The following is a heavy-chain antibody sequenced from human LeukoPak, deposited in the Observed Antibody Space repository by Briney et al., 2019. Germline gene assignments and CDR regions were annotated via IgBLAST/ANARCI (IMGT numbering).Heavy chain of an antibody. D-gene: IGHD3-3*01. CDR3: AREGGFYRPLDY. Sequence: PSETLSLTCGVSGGSISSTNWWTWVRQPPGKGLEWIGEVHLDGRTNYNPSLESRLTMSVDLSENHISLKLTSVTAADTAVYYCAREGGFYRPLDYSGQGTLVTVSS. V-gene: IGHV4-4*02. CDR2: VHLDGRT. CDR1: GGSISSTNW. J-gene: IGHJ4*02.